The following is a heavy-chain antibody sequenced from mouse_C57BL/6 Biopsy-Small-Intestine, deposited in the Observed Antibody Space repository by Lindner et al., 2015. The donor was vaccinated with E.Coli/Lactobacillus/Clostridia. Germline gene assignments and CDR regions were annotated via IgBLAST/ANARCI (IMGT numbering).Heavy chain of an antibody. Sequence: SVKVSCKASGGTFSNYAISWVRQAPGQGLEWVGAIIPVFGTTSSVQNFKGRVTITADESTNTAYLELKSLTSVDTALYYCARAREVVHLGSRQQMFGVISGSDIWGQGTMVTVSS. CDR2: IIPVFGTT. D-gene: IGHD1-3*01. CDR1: GGTFSNYA. CDR3: ARAREVVHLGSRQQMFGVISGSDI. J-gene: IGHJ1*01. V-gene: IGHV1-39*01.